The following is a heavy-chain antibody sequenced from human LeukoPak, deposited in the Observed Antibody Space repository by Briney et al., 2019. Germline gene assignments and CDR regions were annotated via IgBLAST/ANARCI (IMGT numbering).Heavy chain of an antibody. V-gene: IGHV4-59*01. CDR2: IYYSGST. Sequence: SETLSLTCTVSGGSICSYYWSWIRQPPGKGLEWIGYIYYSGSTNYNPSLKSRVTISVDTSKNQFSLKLSSVTAADTAVYYCARSGRVVVTRGLMDVWGQGTTVTVSS. D-gene: IGHD2-21*02. CDR1: GGSICSYY. J-gene: IGHJ6*02. CDR3: ARSGRVVVTRGLMDV.